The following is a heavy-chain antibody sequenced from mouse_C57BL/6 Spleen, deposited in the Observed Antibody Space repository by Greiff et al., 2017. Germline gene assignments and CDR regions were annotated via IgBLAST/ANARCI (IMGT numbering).Heavy chain of an antibody. V-gene: IGHV5-4*03. CDR2: ISDGGSYT. Sequence: EVKVEESGGGLVKPGGSLKLSCAASGFTFSSYAMSWVRQTPEKRLEWVATISDGGSYTYYPDNVKGRFTITRDNAKNNLYLQMSHLKSEDTAMYYGAREGGNWFAYWGQGTLVTVSA. J-gene: IGHJ3*01. CDR3: AREGGNWFAY. CDR1: GFTFSSYA.